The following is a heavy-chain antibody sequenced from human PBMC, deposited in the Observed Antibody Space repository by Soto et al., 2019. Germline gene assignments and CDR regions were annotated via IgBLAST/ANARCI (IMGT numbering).Heavy chain of an antibody. D-gene: IGHD3-3*01. J-gene: IGHJ6*03. V-gene: IGHV7-4-1*01. CDR1: GYTFTSYA. CDR2: INTNTGNP. Sequence: ASVKVSCKASGYTFTSYAMNWVRQAPGQGLEWMGWINTNTGNPTYAQGFTGRFVFSLDTSVSTAYLQICSLKAEDTAVYYCARPIITIFGVVILYYYYYMDVWGKGTTVTVSS. CDR3: ARPIITIFGVVILYYYYYMDV.